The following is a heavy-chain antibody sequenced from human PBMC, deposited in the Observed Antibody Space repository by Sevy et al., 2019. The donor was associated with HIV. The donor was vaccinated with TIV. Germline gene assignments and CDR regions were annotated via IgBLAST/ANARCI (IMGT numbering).Heavy chain of an antibody. D-gene: IGHD3-22*01. V-gene: IGHV3-7*03. J-gene: IGHJ3*02. CDR1: GFTFSSYW. Sequence: GGSLRLSCAASGFTFSSYWMSWVRQAPGKGLEWVANIKLDGSEKYYVDSVKGRFTIARDNSKNTVYLHMNSLRAEDTALYFCAGARYDSSGSFDAFDIWGQGTMVTVSS. CDR3: AGARYDSSGSFDAFDI. CDR2: IKLDGSEK.